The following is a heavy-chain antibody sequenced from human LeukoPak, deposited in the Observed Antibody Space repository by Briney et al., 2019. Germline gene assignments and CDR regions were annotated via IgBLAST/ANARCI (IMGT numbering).Heavy chain of an antibody. CDR3: VWFGELRWFDP. J-gene: IGHJ5*02. D-gene: IGHD3-10*01. V-gene: IGHV1-69*13. Sequence: ASVKVSCKASGGTFSSYAISWVRQAPGQGLEWMGGIIPIFGTANYAQKFQGRVTITADESTSTAYIELSSLRSEDTAVYYCVWFGELRWFDPWGQGTLVTVSS. CDR1: GGTFSSYA. CDR2: IIPIFGTA.